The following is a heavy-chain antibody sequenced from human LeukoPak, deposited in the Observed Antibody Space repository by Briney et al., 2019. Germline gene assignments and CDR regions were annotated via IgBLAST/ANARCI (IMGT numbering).Heavy chain of an antibody. D-gene: IGHD3-22*01. CDR3: ARAYYDSSGSFQH. V-gene: IGHV4-30-2*01. Sequence: SETLSLTCAVSGGSISSGGYYWSWIRQPPGKGLEWIGYIYHSGSTYYNPSLKSRVTISVDRSKNQFSLKLSSVTAADTAVYYCARAYYDSSGSFQHWGQGTLVTVSS. CDR1: GGSISSGGYY. J-gene: IGHJ1*01. CDR2: IYHSGST.